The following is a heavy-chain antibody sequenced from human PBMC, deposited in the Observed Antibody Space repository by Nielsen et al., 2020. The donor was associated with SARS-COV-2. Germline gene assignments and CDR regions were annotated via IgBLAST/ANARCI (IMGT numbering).Heavy chain of an antibody. J-gene: IGHJ5*02. CDR3: AREYSSGWYAAGGWFDP. V-gene: IGHV4-59*12. D-gene: IGHD6-19*01. CDR2: IYYSGST. Sequence: SETLSLTCTVSGGSISSYYWSWIRQPPGKGLEWIGYIYYSGSTNYNPSLKSRVTISVDTSKNQFSLKLSSVTAADTAVYYCAREYSSGWYAAGGWFDPWGQGTLVTVSS. CDR1: GGSISSYY.